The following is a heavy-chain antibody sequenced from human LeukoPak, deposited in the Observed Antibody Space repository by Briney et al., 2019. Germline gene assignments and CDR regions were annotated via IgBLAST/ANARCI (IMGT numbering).Heavy chain of an antibody. D-gene: IGHD3-22*01. V-gene: IGHV4-38-2*02. J-gene: IGHJ4*02. CDR2: IYHSGST. CDR3: ARESFSYYDSSGAFDY. Sequence: PSETLSLTCTVSGYSISGGFYWGWIRQPPGKELEGIGSIYHSGSTYYIPSLKIQVTISVDTSNNQFSLKLSSVTAADTAVYYCARESFSYYDSSGAFDYWGQGTLVTVSS. CDR1: GYSISGGFY.